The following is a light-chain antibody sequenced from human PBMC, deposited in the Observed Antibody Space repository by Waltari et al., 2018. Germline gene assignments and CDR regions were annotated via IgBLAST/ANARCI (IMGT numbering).Light chain of an antibody. CDR1: SSDVGSYNL. Sequence: QSALTQPASVSGSPGQSITISCTGTSSDVGSYNLVSWYRQHPGKAPKLMIYEGSKRPSGFSNRFSGSKSGNTASLTISGLQAEDEADYYCCSYAGSSTFVFGTGTKVTVL. CDR2: EGS. V-gene: IGLV2-23*03. J-gene: IGLJ1*01. CDR3: CSYAGSSTFV.